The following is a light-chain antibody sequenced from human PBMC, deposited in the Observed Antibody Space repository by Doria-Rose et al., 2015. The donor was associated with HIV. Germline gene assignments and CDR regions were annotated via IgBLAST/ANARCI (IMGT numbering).Light chain of an antibody. V-gene: IGKV4-1*01. J-gene: IGKJ3*01. CDR2: WAS. Sequence: DIQVTQSPESLGMSLGERATLNCKSNQRLLYTSIHYLAWYQQKPGQPPKLLIYWASTRQSGVPARFSGRGSGTDFTLTISSLEAEDVAVYYCQQYYDTPSFGPGTTVDIK. CDR1: QRLLYTSIHY. CDR3: QQYYDTPS.